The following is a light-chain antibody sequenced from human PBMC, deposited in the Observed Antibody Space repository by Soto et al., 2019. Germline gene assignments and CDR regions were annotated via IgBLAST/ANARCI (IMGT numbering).Light chain of an antibody. J-gene: IGLJ1*01. V-gene: IGLV2-14*01. Sequence: QSALTQPASVSGSPGQSITISCTGASSDIGGYNYVSWYQHHPSKAPNLLIYEVINRPSGVSNRFSGSKSGKTASLTISGLQAEDEADYYCSSYSTYGTLVYVFGTGTKLTVL. CDR3: SSYSTYGTLVYV. CDR1: SSDIGGYNY. CDR2: EVI.